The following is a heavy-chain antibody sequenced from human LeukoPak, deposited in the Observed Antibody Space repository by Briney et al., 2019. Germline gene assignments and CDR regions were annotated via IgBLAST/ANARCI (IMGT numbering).Heavy chain of an antibody. J-gene: IGHJ4*02. D-gene: IGHD2-15*01. V-gene: IGHV4-59*01. CDR2: INYSGST. CDR1: GGSISSYY. CDR3: ARGGYCSDGSCYGGPFAY. Sequence: PSETLSLTCTVSGGSISSYYWSWIRQPPGKGLEWMGYINYSGSTNYNPSLKSRVTISVDTSKNQFSLKLSSVTAADTAVYYCARGGYCSDGSCYGGPFAYWGQGTLVTVSS.